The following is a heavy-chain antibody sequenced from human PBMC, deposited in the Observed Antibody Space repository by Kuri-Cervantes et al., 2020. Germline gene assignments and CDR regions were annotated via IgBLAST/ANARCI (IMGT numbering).Heavy chain of an antibody. CDR2: TYYRSKWYN. Sequence: SETLSFTCAISGDSVSSNSAAWNWIRQSPSRGLEWLGRTYYRSKWYNDYAVSVKSRITINPDTSKNQFSLQLNSVTPEDTAVYYCARDRGEWLVGWFDPWGQGTLVTVSS. D-gene: IGHD6-19*01. CDR3: ARDRGEWLVGWFDP. CDR1: GDSVSSNSAA. J-gene: IGHJ5*02. V-gene: IGHV6-1*01.